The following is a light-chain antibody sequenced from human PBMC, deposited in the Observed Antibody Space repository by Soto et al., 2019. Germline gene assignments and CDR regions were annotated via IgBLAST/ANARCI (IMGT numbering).Light chain of an antibody. CDR2: GAS. CDR1: QNVSSN. Sequence: EIVMTQSPATLSVSPGERATLSCRARQNVSSNLAWYQQKPGQAPRLLIYGASTRATGIPARFSGSGSGTEFTLTISILQSEDFAVYYCQQYNNWPFTFGPGTKVDIK. J-gene: IGKJ3*01. V-gene: IGKV3-15*01. CDR3: QQYNNWPFT.